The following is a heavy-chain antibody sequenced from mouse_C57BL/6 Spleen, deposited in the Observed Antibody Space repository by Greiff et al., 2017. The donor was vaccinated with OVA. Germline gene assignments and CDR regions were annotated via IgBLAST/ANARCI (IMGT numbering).Heavy chain of an antibody. CDR3: ARRATTVVASGAYYAMDY. Sequence: QVQLQQPGAELVRPGTSVKLSCKASGYTFTSYWMHWVKQRPGQGLEWIGVIDPSDSYTNYNQKFKGKATLTVDTSSSTAYMQLSSLTSEDSAVYYCARRATTVVASGAYYAMDYWGQGTSVTVSS. V-gene: IGHV1-59*01. D-gene: IGHD1-1*01. J-gene: IGHJ4*01. CDR2: IDPSDSYT. CDR1: GYTFTSYW.